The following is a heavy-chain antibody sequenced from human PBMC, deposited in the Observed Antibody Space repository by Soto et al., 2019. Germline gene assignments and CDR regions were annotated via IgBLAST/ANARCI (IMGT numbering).Heavy chain of an antibody. CDR2: ISAYNGDT. Sequence: QAQLVQSGAEVKKPGASVKVSCKASGYTFTNHGVTWVRQAPGQGLEWMGWISAYNGDTNYAQNFQGRVTLTTDTSTSTAYMELRSLRSDDTAVYYCARDGYNLPEWGQGTLVTVSS. V-gene: IGHV1-18*04. CDR3: ARDGYNLPE. CDR1: GYTFTNHG. J-gene: IGHJ4*02. D-gene: IGHD5-12*01.